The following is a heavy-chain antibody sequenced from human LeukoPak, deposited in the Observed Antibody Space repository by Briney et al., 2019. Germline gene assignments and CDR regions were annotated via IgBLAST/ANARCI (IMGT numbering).Heavy chain of an antibody. CDR2: TYYSRTT. Sequence: SETLSLTCTVSGDSISNYYWSWIRQPPGKGLEWIGYTYYSRTTNYNPSLKSRVTISVDTSKNQFSLKLRSVTAADTAVYYCARHVGYGNNWFDPWGQGTPVTVSS. D-gene: IGHD5-18*01. CDR3: ARHVGYGNNWFDP. CDR1: GDSISNYY. V-gene: IGHV4-59*08. J-gene: IGHJ5*02.